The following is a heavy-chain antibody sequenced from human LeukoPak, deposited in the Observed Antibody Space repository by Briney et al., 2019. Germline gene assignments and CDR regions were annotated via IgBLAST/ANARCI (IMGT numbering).Heavy chain of an antibody. CDR3: ARDQYYQLLL. CDR1: GFTFRGYW. V-gene: IGHV3-74*03. Sequence: SGGSLRLSCAGSGFTFRGYWIHWVRQVPGKGLVWVSRISGDGSSATYADSVKGRFTISRDDAKNTVYLQMNNLRAEDTAVYYCARDQYYQLLLWGQGSLVTVSP. D-gene: IGHD2-2*01. CDR2: ISGDGSSA. J-gene: IGHJ4*02.